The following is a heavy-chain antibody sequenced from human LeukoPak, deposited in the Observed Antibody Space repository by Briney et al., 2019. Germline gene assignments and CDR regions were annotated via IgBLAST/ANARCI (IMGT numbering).Heavy chain of an antibody. J-gene: IGHJ3*02. CDR2: INHSGST. D-gene: IGHD3-3*01. Sequence: PETLSLTCAVYGGSFSGYYWSWLRQPPGKGLEWIGEINHSGSTNYNPSLKSRVTISVDTSKSQFSLKLSSVTAADTAVYYCASSTIDFWSGYPNAFDIWGQGTMVTVSS. V-gene: IGHV4-34*01. CDR3: ASSTIDFWSGYPNAFDI. CDR1: GGSFSGYY.